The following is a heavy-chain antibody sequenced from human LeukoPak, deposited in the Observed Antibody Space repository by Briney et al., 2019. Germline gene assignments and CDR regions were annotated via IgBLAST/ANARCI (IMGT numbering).Heavy chain of an antibody. CDR3: ARDEGSSSRGRRYNWFDP. J-gene: IGHJ5*02. D-gene: IGHD6-6*01. CDR1: GGSFSGYY. Sequence: PSETLSLTCAVYGGSFSGYYWSWIRQPPGKGLEWIGEIDHSGSTNYNPSLKSRVTMSVDTSKNQFSLKLSSVTAADTAVYYCARDEGSSSRGRRYNWFDPWGQGTLVTVSS. V-gene: IGHV4-34*01. CDR2: IDHSGST.